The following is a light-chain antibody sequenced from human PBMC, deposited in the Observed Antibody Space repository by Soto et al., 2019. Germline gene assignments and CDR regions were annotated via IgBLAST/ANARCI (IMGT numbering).Light chain of an antibody. CDR2: AAS. CDR1: QGIRID. V-gene: IGKV1-6*01. J-gene: IGKJ1*01. CDR3: LQDYNYPWT. Sequence: AIQMTQFPSSLSASVGDRVTITCRASQGIRIDVSWYQQKPWKAPKLLILAASNLQSGVPSRFSGSGSGTDFTLTISSLQPEDFATYYCLQDYNYPWTFGQGTKVDIK.